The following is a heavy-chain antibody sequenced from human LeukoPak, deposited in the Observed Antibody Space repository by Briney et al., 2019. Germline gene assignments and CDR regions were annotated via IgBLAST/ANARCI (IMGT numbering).Heavy chain of an antibody. CDR2: ISSSSSYI. V-gene: IGHV3-21*01. D-gene: IGHD2-15*01. CDR1: GFTFSSYS. J-gene: IGHJ4*02. Sequence: GGSLRLSCAASGFTFSSYSMNWVRQAPGKGLEWVSSISSSSSYIYYADSVKGRFTISRDNAKNSLYLQMKSLRAEDTAVYYCARDGGYCSGGSCFNLDYWGQGTLVTVSS. CDR3: ARDGGYCSGGSCFNLDY.